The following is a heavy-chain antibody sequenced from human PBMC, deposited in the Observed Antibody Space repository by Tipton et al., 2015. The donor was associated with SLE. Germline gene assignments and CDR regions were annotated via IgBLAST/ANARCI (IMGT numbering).Heavy chain of an antibody. Sequence: TLSLTCTVSGGSISSGSYYWRWIRQPAGKGLECIGHVYSSGTTNYNPSLKSRVTISVDTSKNQFSLKLSSVTPADTAVYYCARVPSGAVTLGWFDPWGQGTLVTVSS. V-gene: IGHV4-61*09. D-gene: IGHD4-17*01. CDR1: GGSISSGSYY. CDR2: VYSSGTT. CDR3: ARVPSGAVTLGWFDP. J-gene: IGHJ5*02.